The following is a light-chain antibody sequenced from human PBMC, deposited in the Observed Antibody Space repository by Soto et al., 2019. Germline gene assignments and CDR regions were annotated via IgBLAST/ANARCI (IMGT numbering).Light chain of an antibody. CDR3: QQRSDWPPSLT. J-gene: IGKJ4*01. CDR2: AAS. Sequence: EIVFTQSPATLSLSAVERATLSCRASQSVSSSLAWYQQKPGQAPRLLIYAASNRATGIPTRFSGSGSGTDFTLTISSLEPEDFGVYYCQQRSDWPPSLTFGGGTKVDIK. CDR1: QSVSSS. V-gene: IGKV3-11*01.